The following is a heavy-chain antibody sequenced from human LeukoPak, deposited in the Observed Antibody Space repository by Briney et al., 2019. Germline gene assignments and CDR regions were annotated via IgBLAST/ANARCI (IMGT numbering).Heavy chain of an antibody. V-gene: IGHV3-13*01. D-gene: IGHD1-1*01. CDR3: ARGTGTTYDDAFDI. CDR2: IGTAGDT. CDR1: GFTFSSYD. J-gene: IGHJ3*02. Sequence: GGSLRLSCAASGFTFSSYDMHWVRQATGKGLEWVSAIGTAGDTHYPGSVKGRFTISRENAKNSLYLQMNSLRAGDTAVYYCARGTGTTYDDAFDIWGQGTMVTVSS.